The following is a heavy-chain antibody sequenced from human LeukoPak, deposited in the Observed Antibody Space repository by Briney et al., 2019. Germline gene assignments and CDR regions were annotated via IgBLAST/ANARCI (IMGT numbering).Heavy chain of an antibody. CDR1: GGSFSGYY. CDR3: ARPGSYDSSGYYYVHYDY. CDR2: INHSGST. Sequence: SETLSLTCAVYGGSFSGYYWSWIRQPPGKGLEWIGEINHSGSTNYDPSLKSRVTISVDTSKNQFSLKLSSVTAADTAVYYCARPGSYDSSGYYYVHYDYWGQGTLVTVSS. J-gene: IGHJ4*02. D-gene: IGHD3-22*01. V-gene: IGHV4-34*01.